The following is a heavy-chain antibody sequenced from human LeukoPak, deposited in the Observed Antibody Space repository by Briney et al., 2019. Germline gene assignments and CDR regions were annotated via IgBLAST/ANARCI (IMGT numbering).Heavy chain of an antibody. D-gene: IGHD3-10*01. CDR3: AKDNRGVRGVTLYYFDY. V-gene: IGHV3-30*18. CDR2: ISYDGSNK. Sequence: GGSLRLSCAASGFTFSSYGMHWVRQAPGKGLEWVAVISYDGSNKYYADSVKGRFTISRDNSKNTLYLQMNSLRAEDTAVYYCAKDNRGVRGVTLYYFDYWGQGTLVTVSS. CDR1: GFTFSSYG. J-gene: IGHJ4*02.